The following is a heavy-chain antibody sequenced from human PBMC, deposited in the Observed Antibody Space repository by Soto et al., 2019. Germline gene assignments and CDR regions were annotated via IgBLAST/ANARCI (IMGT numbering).Heavy chain of an antibody. Sequence: EVQLVESGGGLVQPGGSLRLSCAASGFTFSLYSMSWVRQAPGKGLEWVSYISRSSTGIHYADSVKGRFTISRDEAMNSMHLQMNSLRDGDTAVYYCARAVTWGLDVWGQGTTVSISS. J-gene: IGHJ6*02. CDR3: ARAVTWGLDV. V-gene: IGHV3-48*02. D-gene: IGHD3-10*01. CDR2: ISRSSTGI. CDR1: GFTFSLYS.